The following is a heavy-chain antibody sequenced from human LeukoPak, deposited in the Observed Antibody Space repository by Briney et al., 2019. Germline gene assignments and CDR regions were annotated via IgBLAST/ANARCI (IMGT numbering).Heavy chain of an antibody. CDR1: GFTFGDYA. V-gene: IGHV3-49*04. J-gene: IGHJ6*02. CDR3: IKGDTYYYYGMDV. CDR2: IRSKAYGGAT. D-gene: IGHD3-10*01. Sequence: PGGSLRLSCTTSGFTFGDYAMSWVRQAPGKGLEWVGFIRSKAYGGATQYAASVKGRFTISRDDSKSIAYLQMNSLKTEDTAVYYCIKGDTYYYYGMDVWGQGTTVTVSS.